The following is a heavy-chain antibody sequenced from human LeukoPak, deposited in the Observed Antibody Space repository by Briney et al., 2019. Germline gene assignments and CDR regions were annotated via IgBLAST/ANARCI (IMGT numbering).Heavy chain of an antibody. CDR1: GGSISSSNW. D-gene: IGHD3-10*01. V-gene: IGHV4-4*02. CDR2: IYHSGST. CDR3: AREYYYGSGSYSGYAFDI. J-gene: IGHJ3*02. Sequence: PSETLSLTCAVSGGSISSSNWWSWVRQPPGKGLEWIGSIYHSGSTYYNPSLKSRVTISVDTSKNQFSLKLSSVTAADTAVYYCAREYYYGSGSYSGYAFDIWGQGTMVTVSS.